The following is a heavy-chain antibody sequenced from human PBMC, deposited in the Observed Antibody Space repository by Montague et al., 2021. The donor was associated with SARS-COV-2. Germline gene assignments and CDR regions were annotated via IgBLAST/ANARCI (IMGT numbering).Heavy chain of an antibody. CDR2: FYYSGNT. Sequence: SETLSLTCTVSGGSVRSSNDCWGWLRPPPGKGREWIAYFYYSGNTYYNPSLKSPVTISVDTSNNPFTLKLSSVTAADTAVYYCARGPKVYGELADYWGQGTLVTVSS. J-gene: IGHJ4*02. V-gene: IGHV4-39*01. CDR1: GGSVRSSNDC. CDR3: ARGPKVYGELADY. D-gene: IGHD4-17*01.